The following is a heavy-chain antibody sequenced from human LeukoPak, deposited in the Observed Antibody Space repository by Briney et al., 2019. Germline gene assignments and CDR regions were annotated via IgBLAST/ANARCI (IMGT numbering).Heavy chain of an antibody. CDR3: ARAQPGYCSGGSCYEFDY. CDR2: ISSSGSTI. Sequence: GGSLRLSCAASGFTFSSYEMNWVRQAAGKGLEWVSYISSSGSTIYYAESVKGRFTISRENAKNSLYLQMNSLRAEDTAVYYCARAQPGYCSGGSCYEFDYWGQGTLVTVSS. CDR1: GFTFSSYE. V-gene: IGHV3-48*03. J-gene: IGHJ4*02. D-gene: IGHD2-15*01.